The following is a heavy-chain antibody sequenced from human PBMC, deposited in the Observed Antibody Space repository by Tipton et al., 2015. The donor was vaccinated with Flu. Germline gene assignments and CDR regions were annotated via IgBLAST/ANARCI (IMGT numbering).Heavy chain of an antibody. CDR1: GFTVSSNY. CDR2: IYSGGST. V-gene: IGHV3-53*01. Sequence: SLRLSCAASGFTVSSNYMSWVRQAPGKGLEWVSVIYSGGSTYYADSVKGRFTISRDNSKNTLYLQMNSLRAEDTAVYYCARVSGGGYYFDYCGQGTLVTVSS. J-gene: IGHJ4*02. CDR3: ARVSGGGYYFDY. D-gene: IGHD2-15*01.